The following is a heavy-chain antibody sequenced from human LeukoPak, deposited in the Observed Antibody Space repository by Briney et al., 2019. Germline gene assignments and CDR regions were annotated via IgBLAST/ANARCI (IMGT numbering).Heavy chain of an antibody. V-gene: IGHV1-8*02. CDR3: AEGRSGSYYKPIDY. CDR1: GGTFSSYA. Sequence: GASVKVSCKASGGTFSSYAISWVRQATGQGLEWMGWMNPNSGNTGYAQKFQGRVTMTRNTSISTAYMELSSLRAEDTAVYYCAEGRSGSYYKPIDYWGQGTLVTVSS. D-gene: IGHD1-26*01. J-gene: IGHJ4*02. CDR2: MNPNSGNT.